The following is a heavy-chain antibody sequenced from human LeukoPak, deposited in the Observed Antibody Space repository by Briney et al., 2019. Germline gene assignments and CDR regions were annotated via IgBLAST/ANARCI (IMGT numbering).Heavy chain of an antibody. CDR3: AKSNGYGLVDI. J-gene: IGHJ3*02. V-gene: IGHV4-4*02. CDR2: IFYSGST. Sequence: SGTLSLTCAVSGGSISSSNWWSWVRQPPGKGLEWIGNIFYSGSTYYSPSLRSRVSISLDTSRNQFSLKLNSVTAAATAVYYCAKSNGYGLVDIWGQGTMVTVSS. CDR1: GGSISSSNW. D-gene: IGHD3-10*01.